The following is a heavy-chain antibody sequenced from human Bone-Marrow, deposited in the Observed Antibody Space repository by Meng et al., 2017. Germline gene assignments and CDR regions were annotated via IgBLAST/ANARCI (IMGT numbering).Heavy chain of an antibody. CDR2: IYSGGST. Sequence: GESLKISCAASGFTVSSNYMSWVRQAPGKGLEWVSVIYSGGSTYYADSVKGRFTISRHNSKNTLYLQMNSLRGEDTAVYYCARDVAGRGGYWGQGTLVTVSS. V-gene: IGHV3-53*01. D-gene: IGHD1-26*01. CDR3: ARDVAGRGGY. J-gene: IGHJ4*02. CDR1: GFTVSSNY.